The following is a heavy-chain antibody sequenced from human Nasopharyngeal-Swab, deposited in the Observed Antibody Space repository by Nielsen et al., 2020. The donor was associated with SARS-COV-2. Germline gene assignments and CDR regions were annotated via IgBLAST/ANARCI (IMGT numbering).Heavy chain of an antibody. CDR2: TSISGTT. CDR1: DDSLRRGGFY. V-gene: IGHV4-61*02. D-gene: IGHD1-26*01. CDR3: ARGRPGTYYTYYYGLDV. J-gene: IGHJ6*02. Sequence: SETLSLTCSVSDDSLRRGGFYWTWIRQPAGRGLEVIGRTSISGTTNYSPPFKNRVTMSLDTSKKQFFLRLASVSAADTAIYYCARGRPGTYYTYYYGLDVWGQGTTVTVSS.